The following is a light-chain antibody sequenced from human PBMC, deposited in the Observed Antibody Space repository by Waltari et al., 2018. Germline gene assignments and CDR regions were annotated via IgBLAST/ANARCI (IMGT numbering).Light chain of an antibody. CDR1: KLGDKY. CDR2: QDS. CDR3: QAWDSS. Sequence: SYELTQPPSVSVSPGQTASITCSGDKLGDKYACWYQQKPGQSPVLVIYQDSKRPSGIPGRFSGSNSGNTATLTISGTQAMDEADYYCQAWDSSFGRGTKLTVL. J-gene: IGLJ2*01. V-gene: IGLV3-1*01.